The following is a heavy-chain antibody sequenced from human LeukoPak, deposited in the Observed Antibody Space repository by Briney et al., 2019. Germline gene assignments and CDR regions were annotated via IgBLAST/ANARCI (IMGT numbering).Heavy chain of an antibody. CDR1: GFSLSTSGVG. CDR3: AHSLTTVTTYDAFDI. V-gene: IGHV2-5*02. D-gene: IGHD4-17*01. CDR2: IYWDDDK. J-gene: IGHJ3*02. Sequence: SGATLVKPTQTLTLTCTFSGFSLSTSGVGVGWIRQPPGRALEWLALIYWDDDKRYSPSLKSRLTITKDTSKNQVVLTMTNMDPVDTATYYCAHSLTTVTTYDAFDIWGQGTMVTVSS.